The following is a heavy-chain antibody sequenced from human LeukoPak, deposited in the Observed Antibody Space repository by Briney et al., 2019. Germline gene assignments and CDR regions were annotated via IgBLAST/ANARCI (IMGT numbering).Heavy chain of an antibody. CDR3: ARARFLTPGYNCAFGRHYFDY. J-gene: IGHJ4*02. V-gene: IGHV4-34*01. CDR1: GGSFSGYY. CDR2: INHSGSS. D-gene: IGHD1-1*01. Sequence: PSETLSLTCAVYGGSFSGYYWSWIRQSPGQGLEWIGEINHSGSSDYNPSLKSRVTISLDSSKNQFSLMLTSVTAADTAIYFCARARFLTPGYNCAFGRHYFDYWGEGILVTVSS.